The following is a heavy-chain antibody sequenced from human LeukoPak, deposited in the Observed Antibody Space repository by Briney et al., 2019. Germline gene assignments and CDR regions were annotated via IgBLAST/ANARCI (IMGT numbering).Heavy chain of an antibody. CDR1: GYTFTGYY. CDR3: ARKAYYGDYGDYYYYMDV. J-gene: IGHJ6*03. Sequence: ASVTVSCMASGYTFTGYYMHGVRQARGQGREGMGWINPNSGRTNYAQKFQRRVTMTRDTSISTAYMELSRLRSDDTAVYYCARKAYYGDYGDYYYYMDVWGKGTTVTVSS. V-gene: IGHV1-2*02. CDR2: INPNSGRT. D-gene: IGHD4-17*01.